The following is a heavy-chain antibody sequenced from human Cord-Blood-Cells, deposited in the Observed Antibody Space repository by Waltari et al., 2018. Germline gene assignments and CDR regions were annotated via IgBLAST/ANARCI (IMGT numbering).Heavy chain of an antibody. D-gene: IGHD7-27*01. Sequence: QVQLVQSGAEVKKPRASVKVSCKASGYTFTGYYMHWVRQAPGQGLEWMGWINPNSGGTNYAQKFQGRVTMTRDTSISTAYMELSRLRSDDTAVYYCASDSLGRKKDDAFDIWGQGTMVTVSS. CDR3: ASDSLGRKKDDAFDI. V-gene: IGHV1-2*02. J-gene: IGHJ3*02. CDR1: GYTFTGYY. CDR2: INPNSGGT.